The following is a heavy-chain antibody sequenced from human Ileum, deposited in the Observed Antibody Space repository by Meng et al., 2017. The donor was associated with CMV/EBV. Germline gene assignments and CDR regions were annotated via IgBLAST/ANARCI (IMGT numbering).Heavy chain of an antibody. J-gene: IGHJ5*02. CDR2: INHSGST. CDR3: ARYRQAAAGPWFDP. D-gene: IGHD6-13*01. V-gene: IGHV4-34*01. CDR1: ARSFSDYY. Sequence: VYARSFSDYYWSWIRQPPGKGLEWIGQINHSGSTHYNPSFKRRVTISVDTSKTQFSLQLSSVPAADTAVYYCARYRQAAAGPWFDPWGQGTLVTVSS.